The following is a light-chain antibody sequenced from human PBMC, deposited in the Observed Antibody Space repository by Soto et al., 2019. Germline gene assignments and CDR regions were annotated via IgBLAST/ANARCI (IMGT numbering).Light chain of an antibody. CDR3: QQYGSSPPLT. J-gene: IGKJ4*01. Sequence: EIVLTQSPGTLSLSPGERATLSCRASQSISSNYLAWYQQKPGQAPRLVIYGASSRATGIPDRFSGSGPGTDFTLTISRLEPEDFAVYYCQQYGSSPPLTFGGGTKVDIK. V-gene: IGKV3-20*01. CDR2: GAS. CDR1: QSISSNY.